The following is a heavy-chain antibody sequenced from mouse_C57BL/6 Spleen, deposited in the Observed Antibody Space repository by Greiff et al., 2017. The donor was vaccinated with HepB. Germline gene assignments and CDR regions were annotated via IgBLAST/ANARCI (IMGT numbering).Heavy chain of an antibody. Sequence: EVHLVESEGGLVQPGSSMKLSCTASGFTFSDYYMAWVRQVPEKGLEWVANINYDGSSTYYLDSLKSRFIISRDNAKNILYLQMSSLKSEDTATYYCARESTMVTTGGGFDYWGQGTTLTVSS. CDR1: GFTFSDYY. V-gene: IGHV5-16*01. J-gene: IGHJ2*01. CDR3: ARESTMVTTGGGFDY. D-gene: IGHD2-2*01. CDR2: INYDGSST.